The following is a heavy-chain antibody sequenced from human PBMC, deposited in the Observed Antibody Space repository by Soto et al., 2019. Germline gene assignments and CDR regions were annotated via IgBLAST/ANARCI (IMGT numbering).Heavy chain of an antibody. CDR2: ISTYNGDT. D-gene: IGHD2-21*02. Sequence: QVQLVQSGAEVKKPGASVKVSCKASGYTFTTYGISWVRQAPGQGLEWMGWISTYNGDTNYAQKVQGRVTMTADTSTRTAYMELRSLRSDDTAVYYCARDLLYCGGDCYHDAFDLWGQGTMVTVSS. CDR1: GYTFTTYG. V-gene: IGHV1-18*01. CDR3: ARDLLYCGGDCYHDAFDL. J-gene: IGHJ3*01.